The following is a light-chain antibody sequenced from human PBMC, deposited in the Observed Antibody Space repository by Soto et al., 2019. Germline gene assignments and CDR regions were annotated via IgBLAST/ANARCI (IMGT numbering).Light chain of an antibody. J-gene: IGKJ3*01. CDR1: QSVSSSY. CDR3: QQYGSYFA. Sequence: ETVLTQSPGSLSLSPGERATLSCRASQSVSSSYLAWYQQKPGQAPRLLIYGASSRATGIPDRFSGSGSGTDFTLTISRLEPEDFAVYYCQQYGSYFAFGPGPKVHIX. V-gene: IGKV3-20*01. CDR2: GAS.